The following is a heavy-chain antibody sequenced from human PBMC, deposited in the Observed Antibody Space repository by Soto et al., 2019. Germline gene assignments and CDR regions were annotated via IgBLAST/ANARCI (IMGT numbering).Heavy chain of an antibody. Sequence: EVQLLESGGGLVQPGGSLRLSCAASGFTFSSYAMSWVRQAPGKGLEWVSSISGSGGSTYYADSVKGRFTISRDNSKNTLYLQMIGLRAEDTAVYYCAKDKDSSSRKTVDFWGQGTLVTVSS. J-gene: IGHJ4*02. D-gene: IGHD6-6*01. V-gene: IGHV3-23*01. CDR3: AKDKDSSSRKTVDF. CDR2: ISGSGGST. CDR1: GFTFSSYA.